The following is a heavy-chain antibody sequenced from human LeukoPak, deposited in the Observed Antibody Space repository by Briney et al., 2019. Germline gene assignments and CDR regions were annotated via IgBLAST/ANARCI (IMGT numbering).Heavy chain of an antibody. CDR1: GYTLTELS. D-gene: IGHD3-10*01. Sequence: GASVKVSCKVSGYTLTELSMHWVRQAPGKGLEWMGGFDPEDGETIYAQKSQGRVNMTEDTSTDTAYMELSSLRSEDTAVYYCATGDGSHYYMDVWGKGTTVTVSS. CDR2: FDPEDGET. V-gene: IGHV1-24*01. J-gene: IGHJ6*03. CDR3: ATGDGSHYYMDV.